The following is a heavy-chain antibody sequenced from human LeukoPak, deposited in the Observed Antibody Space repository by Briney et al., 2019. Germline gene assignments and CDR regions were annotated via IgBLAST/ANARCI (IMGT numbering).Heavy chain of an antibody. CDR1: GFTFSSYA. Sequence: GGSLRLSCAASGFTFSSYAMSWVRQAPGKGLEWVSAISGSGGSTYYADSVKGRFTISRDNSKNTLSLQMNSLRAEDTAVYYCANFDSSRYYKLSPPPVDYWGQGTLVTVSS. CDR2: ISGSGGST. CDR3: ANFDSSRYYKLSPPPVDY. V-gene: IGHV3-23*01. D-gene: IGHD3-22*01. J-gene: IGHJ4*02.